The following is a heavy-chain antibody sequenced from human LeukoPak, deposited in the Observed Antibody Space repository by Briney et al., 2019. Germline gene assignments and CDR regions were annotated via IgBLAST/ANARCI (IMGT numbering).Heavy chain of an antibody. D-gene: IGHD3-3*01. CDR1: GYTFTTYA. J-gene: IGHJ5*02. Sequence: GASVKVSCKASGYTFTTYAMNWVRQAPGQGLEWMGWINTNTGNPTYAQGFTGRFVFSLDTPVSTAYLQISSLTAEDTAVYYCARSGDSLGVITIFGVVIHNWFDPWGQGTLVTVSS. V-gene: IGHV7-4-1*02. CDR3: ARSGDSLGVITIFGVVIHNWFDP. CDR2: INTNTGNP.